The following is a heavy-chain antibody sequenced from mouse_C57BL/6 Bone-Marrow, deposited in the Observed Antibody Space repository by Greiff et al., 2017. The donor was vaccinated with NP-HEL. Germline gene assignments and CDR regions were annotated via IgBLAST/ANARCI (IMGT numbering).Heavy chain of an antibody. D-gene: IGHD1-1*01. J-gene: IGHJ4*01. CDR2: ISSGGSYT. Sequence: EVKLVESGGDLVKPGGSLNLSCAASEFPLSSYGMSWVRRTPDKGRGWVATISSGGSYTYYPDSVKGRFTISRDNAKNTLYLQMSSLKSEDTAMYYCARGDYERAMDYWGQGTSVTVSS. V-gene: IGHV5-6*01. CDR1: EFPLSSYG. CDR3: ARGDYERAMDY.